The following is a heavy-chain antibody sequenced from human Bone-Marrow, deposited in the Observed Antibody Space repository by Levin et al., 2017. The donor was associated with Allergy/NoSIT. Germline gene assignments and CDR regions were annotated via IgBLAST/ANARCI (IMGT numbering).Heavy chain of an antibody. V-gene: IGHV4-39*01. D-gene: IGHD2-15*01. Sequence: SETLSLTCTVSGGSISSSSYYWGWIRQPPGKGLEWIGSIYYSGSTYYNPSLKSRVTISVDTSKNQFSLKLSSVTAADTAVYYCARHLPAHSDIVVVVADPGWYFDLWGRGTLVTVSS. CDR1: GGSISSSSYY. J-gene: IGHJ2*01. CDR3: ARHLPAHSDIVVVVADPGWYFDL. CDR2: IYYSGST.